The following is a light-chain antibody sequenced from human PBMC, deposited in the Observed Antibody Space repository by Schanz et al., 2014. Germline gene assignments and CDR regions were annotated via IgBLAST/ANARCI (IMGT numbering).Light chain of an antibody. J-gene: IGKJ4*01. CDR1: QSVVHT. Sequence: EIVMTQSPATLSLSPGERATLSCRASQSVVHTLAWYQQKPGQAPRLLMYGVSTRATGIPARFSGSGSGTDFTLTISSLEPEDFAVYYCQQRSNWPPLTFGGGTKVEIK. V-gene: IGKV3-11*01. CDR2: GVS. CDR3: QQRSNWPPLT.